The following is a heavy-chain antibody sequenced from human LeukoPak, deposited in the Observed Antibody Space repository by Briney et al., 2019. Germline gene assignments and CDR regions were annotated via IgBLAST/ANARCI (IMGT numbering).Heavy chain of an antibody. CDR1: GFTFSSYG. Sequence: GGSLRLSCAASGFTFSSYGMHWVRQAPGKGLEWVAFIRYDGSNKYYADSVKGRFTISRDNSKNTLNLQMNSLRAEDTAVYYCAKDPTHYRVWDYYETIGLSYWGQGTLVTVSS. J-gene: IGHJ4*02. CDR2: IRYDGSNK. CDR3: AKDPTHYRVWDYYETIGLSY. D-gene: IGHD3-22*01. V-gene: IGHV3-30*02.